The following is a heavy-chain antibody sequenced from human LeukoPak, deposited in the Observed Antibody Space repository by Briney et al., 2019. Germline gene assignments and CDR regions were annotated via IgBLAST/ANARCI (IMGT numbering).Heavy chain of an antibody. D-gene: IGHD3-10*01. CDR3: ARQRRRWGFGELFYKRFDP. J-gene: IGHJ5*02. CDR2: ISDTGGT. V-gene: IGHV4-34*01. Sequence: SETLSLTCAVYGVSFGTYSWTWIRQPPGKGLEWIAKISDTGGTNYDPSLKSRVTKRVTKPADTSKNRVSLKLTCVTAADTAVYYCARQRRRWGFGELFYKRFDPWGQGTLVTVSS. CDR1: GVSFGTYS.